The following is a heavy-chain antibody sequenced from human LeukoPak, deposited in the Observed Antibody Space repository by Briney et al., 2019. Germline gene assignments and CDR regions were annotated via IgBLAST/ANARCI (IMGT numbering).Heavy chain of an antibody. V-gene: IGHV3-21*01. Sequence: GGSLRLSCAASGFTFSSYSMNWVRQAPGKGLEWVSSISSSSSYIYYADSVKGRFTISRDNAKNSLYLQMNSLRAEDTAVYYCASAGITGTRFDPWGQGTLVTVSS. D-gene: IGHD1-7*01. CDR2: ISSSSSYI. CDR3: ASAGITGTRFDP. J-gene: IGHJ5*02. CDR1: GFTFSSYS.